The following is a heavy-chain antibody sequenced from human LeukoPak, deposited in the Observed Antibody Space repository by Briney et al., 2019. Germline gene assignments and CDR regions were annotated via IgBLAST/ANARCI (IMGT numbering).Heavy chain of an antibody. Sequence: PGGSLRLSCAASGFTFSSYAMSWVRQAPGKGLEWVSAISGSGGSTYYADSVKGRFTISRDNSKNTLYLQMYSLRAEDTAVYYCAKEGDIVLMVYADIDYWGQGTLVAVSS. CDR2: ISGSGGST. J-gene: IGHJ4*02. CDR1: GFTFSSYA. CDR3: AKEGDIVLMVYADIDY. V-gene: IGHV3-23*01. D-gene: IGHD2-8*01.